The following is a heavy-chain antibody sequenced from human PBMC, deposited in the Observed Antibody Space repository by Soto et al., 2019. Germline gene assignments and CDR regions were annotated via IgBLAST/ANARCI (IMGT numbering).Heavy chain of an antibody. Sequence: QVQLQESGPGLVRPSETLSLTCTGSGVSINNFFWSWIRQTPRKGLECIGYVSQGGTAAYWSEGDTTGYHRSLESRDTISLDLPKNQFSLRLTSVTAADTAVYYCARDRGGITVSSKPMSEWFDPWGEGTLVTVSA. D-gene: IGHD3-16*01. CDR1: GVSINNFF. CDR2: VSQGGTAAYWSEGDTT. CDR3: ARDRGGITVSSKPMSEWFDP. V-gene: IGHV4-59*01. J-gene: IGHJ5*02.